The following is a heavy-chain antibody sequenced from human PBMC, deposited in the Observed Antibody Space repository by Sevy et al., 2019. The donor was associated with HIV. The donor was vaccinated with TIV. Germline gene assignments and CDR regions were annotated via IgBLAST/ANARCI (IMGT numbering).Heavy chain of an antibody. J-gene: IGHJ3*02. CDR3: ASLAAVDAFDI. CDR1: GFTFSSYW. V-gene: IGHV3-7*01. CDR2: IKQDGSEK. Sequence: GGSLRLSCAASGFTFSSYWMSWVRQAPGKGLEWVANIKQDGSEKYYVDSVKGRFTISRDNAKNSRYLQMNSLRAEDTAVYYCASLAAVDAFDIWGQGTMVTVSS. D-gene: IGHD6-19*01.